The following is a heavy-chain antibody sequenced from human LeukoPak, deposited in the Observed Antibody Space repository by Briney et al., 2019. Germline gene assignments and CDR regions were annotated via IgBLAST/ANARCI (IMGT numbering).Heavy chain of an antibody. CDR2: ISAYNGNT. J-gene: IGHJ6*03. Sequence: ASVKVSCKASGYAFTSYGISWVRQAPGQGLEWMGWISAYNGNTNYAQRLQGRVIMTTDTSTSTAYMELRSLRSDDTAVYYCAKHWSYCSTTSCFFNYYYYYMDVWGKGTTVTVSS. D-gene: IGHD2-2*01. CDR3: AKHWSYCSTTSCFFNYYYYYMDV. V-gene: IGHV1-18*01. CDR1: GYAFTSYG.